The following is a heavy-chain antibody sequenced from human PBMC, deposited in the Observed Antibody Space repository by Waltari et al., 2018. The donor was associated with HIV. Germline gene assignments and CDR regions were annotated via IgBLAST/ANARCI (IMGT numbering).Heavy chain of an antibody. D-gene: IGHD3-22*01. CDR3: ARQVKNYLDRTGYKYWYFDL. V-gene: IGHV4-39*01. J-gene: IGHJ2*01. Sequence: QVQLQVSGPGLVKPSETLSLTCTVSGGSISSSSYYWGWIRQPHGKGPEWNGSIYYSGVTYSNRALKSRVTISVDTSKNQFSLKLTSVTAADTAVYYFARQVKNYLDRTGYKYWYFDLWGRGTLVTVSS. CDR1: GGSISSSSYY. CDR2: IYYSGVT.